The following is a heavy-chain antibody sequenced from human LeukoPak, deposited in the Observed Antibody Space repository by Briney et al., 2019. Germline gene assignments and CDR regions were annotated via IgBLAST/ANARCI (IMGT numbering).Heavy chain of an antibody. J-gene: IGHJ4*02. CDR2: INPSGGST. V-gene: IGHV1-46*01. Sequence: GASVKVSCKASGYTFTSYYMHWVRQAPGQGLEWMGIINPSGGSTSYAQKFQGRVTMTRDTSTSTVYMELSSLRSEDTAAYYCARAGDYYDSSGYYLDYWGQGTLVTVSS. CDR1: GYTFTSYY. D-gene: IGHD3-22*01. CDR3: ARAGDYYDSSGYYLDY.